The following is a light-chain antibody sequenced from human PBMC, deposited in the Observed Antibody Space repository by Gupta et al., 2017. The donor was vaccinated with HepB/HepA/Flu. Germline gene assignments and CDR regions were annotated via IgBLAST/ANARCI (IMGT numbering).Light chain of an antibody. J-gene: IGKJ1*01. V-gene: IGKV3-11*02. Sequence: EIVLTQSPATLSSSPGERATLSCRASQSVSSYLACYHQKPGQAPSLLLYDASNRATAIPATFSGSGCGGEFTLTISSRVPEDFAVYYCRQRCDWPWTFGQGTRL. CDR3: RQRCDWPWT. CDR1: QSVSSY. CDR2: DAS.